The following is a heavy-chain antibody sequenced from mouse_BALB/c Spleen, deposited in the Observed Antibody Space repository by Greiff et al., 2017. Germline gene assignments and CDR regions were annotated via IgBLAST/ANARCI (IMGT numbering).Heavy chain of an antibody. CDR2: IWTGGGT. CDR3: VRDGWAY. V-gene: IGHV2-9-2*01. Sequence: VQVVESGPGLVAPSQSLSITCTVSGFSLTSYDISWIRQPPGKGLEWLGVIWTGGGTNYNSAFMSRLSISKDNSKSQVFLKMNSLQTDDTAIYYCVRDGWAYWGQGTLVTVSA. CDR1: GFSLTSYD. J-gene: IGHJ3*01. D-gene: IGHD1-1*02.